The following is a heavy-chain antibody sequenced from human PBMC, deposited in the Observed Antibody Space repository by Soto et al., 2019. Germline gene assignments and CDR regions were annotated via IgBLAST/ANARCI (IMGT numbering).Heavy chain of an antibody. V-gene: IGHV2-5*02. J-gene: IGHJ4*02. D-gene: IGHD3-3*01. Sequence: QITLNESGPTQVKPRQTLTLTCTFSGFSLTTSGGGVGWIRQSPGKAPEWLALLYWDADKRYSPSLKSRLTITKDTAKNQVVLTMADLDPADTATYYCAHRVLRTVFGLVTTTAIYFDFWGQGTPVAVSS. CDR3: AHRVLRTVFGLVTTTAIYFDF. CDR1: GFSLTTSGGG. CDR2: LYWDADK.